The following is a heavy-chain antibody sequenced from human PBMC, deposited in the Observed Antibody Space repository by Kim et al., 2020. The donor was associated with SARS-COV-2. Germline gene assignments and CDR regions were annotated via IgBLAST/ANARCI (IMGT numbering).Heavy chain of an antibody. CDR2: ISSSGSTI. J-gene: IGHJ4*02. Sequence: GGSLRLSCAASGFTFSDYYMSWIRQAPGKGLEWVSYISSSGSTIYYADSVKGRFTISRDNAKNSLYLQMNSLRAEDTAVYYCARTWYDGLYYFDYWGQGTLVTVSS. V-gene: IGHV3-11*01. CDR1: GFTFSDYY. D-gene: IGHD1-1*01. CDR3: ARTWYDGLYYFDY.